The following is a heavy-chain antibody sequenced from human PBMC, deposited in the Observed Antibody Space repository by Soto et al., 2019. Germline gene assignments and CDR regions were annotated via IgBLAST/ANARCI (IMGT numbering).Heavy chain of an antibody. D-gene: IGHD2-2*01. CDR1: GGSISSGGYY. V-gene: IGHV4-31*03. J-gene: IGHJ5*02. CDR3: ASSTSPINWFDP. Sequence: PSETPSLTCTVSGGSISSGGYYWSWIRQHPGKGLEWIGYIYYSGSTYYNPSLKSRVTISVDTSKNQFSLKLSSVTAADTAVYYCASSTSPINWFDPWGQGTLVTVSS. CDR2: IYYSGST.